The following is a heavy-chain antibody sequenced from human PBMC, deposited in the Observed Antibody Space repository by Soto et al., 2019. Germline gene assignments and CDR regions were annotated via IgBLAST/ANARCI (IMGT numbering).Heavy chain of an antibody. CDR1: GFTFSSYA. V-gene: IGHV3-30-3*01. Sequence: GGSLRLSCAASGFTFSSYAMHWVRQAPGKGLEWVAVISYDGSNKYYADSVKGRFTISRDNSKNTLYLQMNSLRAEDTAVYYCARDSWTYYYDSSGYPFDYWGQGTL. D-gene: IGHD3-22*01. J-gene: IGHJ4*02. CDR3: ARDSWTYYYDSSGYPFDY. CDR2: ISYDGSNK.